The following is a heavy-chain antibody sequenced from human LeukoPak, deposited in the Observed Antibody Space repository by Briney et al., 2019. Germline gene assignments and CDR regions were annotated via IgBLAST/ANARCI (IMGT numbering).Heavy chain of an antibody. Sequence: ASVKVSCKASGYAFTSYGVNWVRQAPGQGLEWMRWINTNTGNPTYAQGFTGRFVFSLDTSVSTAYLQITSLKAEDTAVYYCARVGVPHFYYYMDVWGKGTTVTVSS. V-gene: IGHV7-4-1*02. CDR3: ARVGVPHFYYYMDV. CDR1: GYAFTSYG. J-gene: IGHJ6*03. CDR2: INTNTGNP.